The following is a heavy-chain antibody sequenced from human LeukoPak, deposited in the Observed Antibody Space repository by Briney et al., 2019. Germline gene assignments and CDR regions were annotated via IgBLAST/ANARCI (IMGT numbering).Heavy chain of an antibody. D-gene: IGHD3-22*01. CDR1: GFTFSSYA. CDR3: ARDPNYYDSRGEFDY. V-gene: IGHV3-48*02. Sequence: PGGSLRLSCAASGFTFSSYAMSWVRQAPGKGLEWVSYISSSSSTIYYADSVKGRFTISRDNAKNSLYLQMNSLRDEDTAVYYCARDPNYYDSRGEFDYWGQGTLVTVSS. J-gene: IGHJ4*02. CDR2: ISSSSSTI.